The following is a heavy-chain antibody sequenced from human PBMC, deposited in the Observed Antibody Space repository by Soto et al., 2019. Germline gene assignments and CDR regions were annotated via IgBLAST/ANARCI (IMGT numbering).Heavy chain of an antibody. J-gene: IGHJ4*02. CDR3: ARGPDIVIRD. D-gene: IGHD2-8*01. V-gene: IGHV3-66*01. CDR1: GFTVRSNF. Sequence: EVQLVESGGGLVQPGGSLRLSCAASGFTVRSNFMNCVRQAPGKGLEWVATIYAGGTTYYADYVKGRFTISRDTSKNTLFLHMDSLRVEDTDMYHCARGPDIVIRDWGQGTLVTVSS. CDR2: IYAGGTT.